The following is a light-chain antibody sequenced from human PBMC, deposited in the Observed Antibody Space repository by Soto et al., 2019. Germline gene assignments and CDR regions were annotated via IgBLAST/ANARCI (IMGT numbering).Light chain of an antibody. V-gene: IGKV1-39*01. CDR1: QSISSY. CDR3: QQSYSTQFT. CDR2: AAS. Sequence: DIQMTQSPSSLSASVGDRVTITCRASQSISSYLNWYQQKPGKAPKLLIYAASTLESGVPSRFSGSGPGTDFTLLISSLQPEDSANYYCQQSYSTQFTFGPVNKVDIK. J-gene: IGKJ3*01.